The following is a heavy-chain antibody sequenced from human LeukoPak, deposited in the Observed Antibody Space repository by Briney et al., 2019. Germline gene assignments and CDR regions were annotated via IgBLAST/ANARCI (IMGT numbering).Heavy chain of an antibody. CDR2: IWYDGSNK. Sequence: GGSLRLSCAASGFTFDTYGMHWVRQVPGKGLEWVAVIWYDGSNKYYADSVKGRFTVSRDNSENTLYLQMNSLRAEDTAVYYCARDHQYSHNAFDIWGQGTMVTVSS. CDR1: GFTFDTYG. V-gene: IGHV3-33*01. J-gene: IGHJ3*02. CDR3: ARDHQYSHNAFDI. D-gene: IGHD2-21*01.